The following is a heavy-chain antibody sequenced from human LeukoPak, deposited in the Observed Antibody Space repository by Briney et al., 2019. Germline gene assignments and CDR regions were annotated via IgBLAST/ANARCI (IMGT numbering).Heavy chain of an antibody. V-gene: IGHV1-69*01. CDR1: GGIFSSYA. CDR2: IIPIFGTA. Sequence: SVKVSCKASGGIFSSYAISWVRQAPGQGLEWMGGIIPIFGTANYAQKFQGRVTITADESTSTAYMELSSLRSEDTAVYYCARGYCSGGSCYTLGTNFDYWGQGTLVTVSS. CDR3: ARGYCSGGSCYTLGTNFDY. J-gene: IGHJ4*02. D-gene: IGHD2-15*01.